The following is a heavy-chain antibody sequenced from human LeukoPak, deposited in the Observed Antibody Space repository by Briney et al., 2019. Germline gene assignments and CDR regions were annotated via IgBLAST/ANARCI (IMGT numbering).Heavy chain of an antibody. D-gene: IGHD6-19*01. CDR3: ARRVGSGWPVQH. Sequence: ASVKVSCKASVYTFSSYDINWVRQATGQGLEWMGWMNPNSSNTGYAQKFQGRLNMTRNTSIDTAYMELSSLRSDDTAVYYCARRVGSGWPVQHWGQGTLVTVSS. CDR2: MNPNSSNT. J-gene: IGHJ1*01. V-gene: IGHV1-8*01. CDR1: VYTFSSYD.